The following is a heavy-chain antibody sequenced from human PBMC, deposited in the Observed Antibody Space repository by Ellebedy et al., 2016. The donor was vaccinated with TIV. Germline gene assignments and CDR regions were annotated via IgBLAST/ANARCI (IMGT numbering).Heavy chain of an antibody. V-gene: IGHV4-59*01. Sequence: MPSETLSLTCTVSGGSISTYYWSWIRQPPGKGLEWIGYIYYSGSTKYNPSPKSRVTMSVDPSKKQFSLNLSSVTAADTAVYYCATSYDSSGYYDDDAFDIWGQGTMVTVSS. CDR1: GGSISTYY. CDR2: IYYSGST. D-gene: IGHD3-22*01. CDR3: ATSYDSSGYYDDDAFDI. J-gene: IGHJ3*02.